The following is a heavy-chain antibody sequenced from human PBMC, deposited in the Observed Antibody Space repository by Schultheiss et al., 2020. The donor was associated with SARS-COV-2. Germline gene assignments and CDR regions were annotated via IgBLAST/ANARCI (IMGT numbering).Heavy chain of an antibody. D-gene: IGHD3-10*01. Sequence: GGSLRLSCAASGFTFGKYWMHWVRQVPGKGLVWVSRINEDGSTTNYADSVRGRFTIYRDNSESTVYLQMNSLRAEDTAVYYCARAEVYGSGLSDYWGQGTLVTVSS. V-gene: IGHV3-74*01. J-gene: IGHJ4*02. CDR2: INEDGSTT. CDR1: GFTFGKYW. CDR3: ARAEVYGSGLSDY.